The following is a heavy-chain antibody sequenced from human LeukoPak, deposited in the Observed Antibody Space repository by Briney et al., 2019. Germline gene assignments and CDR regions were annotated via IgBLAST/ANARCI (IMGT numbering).Heavy chain of an antibody. D-gene: IGHD4-23*01. Sequence: PSETLSLTCTVSGGSISSSSYYWRWIRQPPGKGLEWIGSIYYSGSTYYSPSLKSRVTISVDTSKNQFSLKLSSVTAADTAVYYCARLSKGGNSDYWGQGTLVTVSS. J-gene: IGHJ4*02. CDR3: ARLSKGGNSDY. CDR2: IYYSGST. V-gene: IGHV4-39*01. CDR1: GGSISSSSYY.